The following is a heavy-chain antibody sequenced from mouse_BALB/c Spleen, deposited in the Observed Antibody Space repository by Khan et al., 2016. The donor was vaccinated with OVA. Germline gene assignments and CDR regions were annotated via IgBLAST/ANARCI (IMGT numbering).Heavy chain of an antibody. V-gene: IGHV5-6-4*01. J-gene: IGHJ2*01. CDR2: ISTGGSYT. Sequence: EVQLLETGGGLVRPGGSLKLSCAASGFSFSTYSMSWVRQTPEKRLEWVATISTGGSYTYYPDSVRGRFTFSRDNAKNTPYLQMSSLKSEDTAMDYCTRHRGYYGSNRYFDYWGQGTTLTVSS. CDR1: GFSFSTYS. CDR3: TRHRGYYGSNRYFDY. D-gene: IGHD1-1*01.